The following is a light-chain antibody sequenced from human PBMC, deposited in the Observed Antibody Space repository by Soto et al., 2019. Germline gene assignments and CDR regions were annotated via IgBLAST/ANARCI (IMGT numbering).Light chain of an antibody. Sequence: SYDLTQPLSVSVALGQTARITCGGNNIGTKNVHWYQQKPGQAPVLVMYSDRNRPSGIPERFSGSNSGNTATLTISRAQAGDEADYYCQVWDSSTALYVLGTGTKVTVL. CDR3: QVWDSSTALYV. CDR1: NIGTKN. J-gene: IGLJ1*01. V-gene: IGLV3-9*01. CDR2: SDR.